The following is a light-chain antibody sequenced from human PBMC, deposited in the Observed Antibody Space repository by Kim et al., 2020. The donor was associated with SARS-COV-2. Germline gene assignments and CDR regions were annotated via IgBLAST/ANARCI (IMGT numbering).Light chain of an antibody. CDR2: WAS. J-gene: IGKJ2*03. V-gene: IGKV4-1*01. CDR3: QQYYSTPPS. CDR1: QTVLYNSNNKNY. Sequence: RATLNSKSSQTVLYNSNNKNYLAWYQQKQGQAPKLLIYWASIRESGVSDRFSGSGSETDFTLTISSLQAEDVAVYYCQQYYSTPPSFGQGTKLEI.